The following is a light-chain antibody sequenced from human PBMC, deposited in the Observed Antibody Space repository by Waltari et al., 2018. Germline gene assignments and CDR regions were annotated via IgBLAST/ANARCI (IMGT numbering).Light chain of an antibody. V-gene: IGLV3-1*01. CDR1: TLGNKY. J-gene: IGLJ1*01. CDR2: QDT. CDR3: QAWDSNTHYV. Sequence: SYELTRPPSVSVSPGQTASIPCSGDTLGNKYACWYQLKPGQSPVLVIYQDTKRPSGIPERFSGSNSGNTATLTISGTQAMDEADYYCQAWDSNTHYVFGTGTKVTVL.